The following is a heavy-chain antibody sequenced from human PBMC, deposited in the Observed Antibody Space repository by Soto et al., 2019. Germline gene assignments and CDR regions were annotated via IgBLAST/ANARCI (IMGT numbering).Heavy chain of an antibody. CDR3: ARESAGARFSSGYGRSLDH. V-gene: IGHV3-7*01. CDR2: IKPDGSES. D-gene: IGHD3-22*01. CDR1: GFTLSSYW. J-gene: IGHJ4*02. Sequence: GGSLRLSCAASGFTLSSYWMRWVRQAPGKGLEWVATIKPDGSESYYVDSVKGRFTISRDNAKNSLHLNMNSLRVEDTAVYYCARESAGARFSSGYGRSLDHWGQETTVTVSS.